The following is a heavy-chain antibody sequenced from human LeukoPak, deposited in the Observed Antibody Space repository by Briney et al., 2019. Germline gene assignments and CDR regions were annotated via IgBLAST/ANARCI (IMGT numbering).Heavy chain of an antibody. V-gene: IGHV3-74*01. CDR3: ARVSAYRYGSGSYYYFDN. CDR2: INTDGSGT. D-gene: IGHD3-10*01. Sequence: GGSPRLSRAASGFTFSSYWMHWVRQAPGKGLLWISRINTDGSGTTYADSVKGRFTVSRDNARETVYLQMHSLRAEDTAVYYCARVSAYRYGSGSYYYFDNWGQGTLVAVSS. J-gene: IGHJ4*02. CDR1: GFTFSSYW.